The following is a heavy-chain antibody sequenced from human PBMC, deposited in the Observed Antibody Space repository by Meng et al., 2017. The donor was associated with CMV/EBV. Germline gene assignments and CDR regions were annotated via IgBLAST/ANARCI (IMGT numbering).Heavy chain of an antibody. CDR3: AREWGSSTNWVDP. CDR1: GFTFSGSA. V-gene: IGHV3-73*01. CDR2: IRSKANSYAT. J-gene: IGHJ5*02. D-gene: IGHD6-13*01. Sequence: SGFTFSGSAMHWVRQASGKGLEWVGRIRSKANSYATAYAASVKGRFTISRDDSKNTAYLQMNSLKTEDTAVYYCAREWGSSTNWVDPWGQGTLVTVSS.